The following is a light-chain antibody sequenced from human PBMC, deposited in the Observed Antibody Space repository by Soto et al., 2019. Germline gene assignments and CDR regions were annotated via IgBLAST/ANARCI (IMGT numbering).Light chain of an antibody. J-gene: IGLJ2*01. CDR1: SSDVGSYNL. V-gene: IGLV2-23*01. Sequence: QSALTQPASVSGSPGQSITISCTGTSSDVGSYNLVSWYQQHPGKAPKLMIYEGSKRPSGVSNRFSRSKSGNTASLTFSGLQAEDAADFYCCSYATTVVFGGGTTPTVL. CDR2: EGS. CDR3: CSYATTVV.